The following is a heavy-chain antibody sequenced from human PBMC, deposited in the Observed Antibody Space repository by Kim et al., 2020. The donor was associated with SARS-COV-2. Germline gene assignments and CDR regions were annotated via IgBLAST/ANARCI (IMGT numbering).Heavy chain of an antibody. D-gene: IGHD3-3*01. CDR1: GGSISSGGYY. V-gene: IGHV4-31*03. J-gene: IGHJ4*02. CDR2: IYYSGST. CDR3: ARMGGHYDFWSGYYYDY. Sequence: SETLSLTCTVSGGSISSGGYYWSWIRQHPGKGLEWIGYIYYSGSTYYNPSLKSRVTISVDTSKNQFSLKLSSVTAADTAVYYCARMGGHYDFWSGYYYDYWGQGTLVTVSS.